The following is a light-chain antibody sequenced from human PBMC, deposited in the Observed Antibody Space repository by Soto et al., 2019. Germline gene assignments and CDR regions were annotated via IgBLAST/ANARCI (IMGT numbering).Light chain of an antibody. CDR2: KAS. V-gene: IGKV1-5*03. J-gene: IGKJ1*01. Sequence: DIQMTHSPSTLSASVVYRVTITFRSSQSISSWLAWYQQKPGKAPKLLIYKASSLESGVPSRFSGSGSGTEFTLTISSLQPDDFATYYCQKYNSYSWKFGQGTKVDIK. CDR3: QKYNSYSWK. CDR1: QSISSW.